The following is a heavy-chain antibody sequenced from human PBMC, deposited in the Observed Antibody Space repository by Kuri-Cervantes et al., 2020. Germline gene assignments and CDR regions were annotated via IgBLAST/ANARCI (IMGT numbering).Heavy chain of an antibody. CDR2: ISAYNGDT. CDR3: ARVGVLWFGAPPYMDV. Sequence: ASVKVSCKASGYTFTSYGISWVRQAPGQGLEWMGWISAYNGDTNYAQKLEGRVTMATDTSTSTAYMELRSLRSDDTAVYYCARVGVLWFGAPPYMDVWGKGTTVTVSS. V-gene: IGHV1-18*01. CDR1: GYTFTSYG. J-gene: IGHJ6*03. D-gene: IGHD3-10*01.